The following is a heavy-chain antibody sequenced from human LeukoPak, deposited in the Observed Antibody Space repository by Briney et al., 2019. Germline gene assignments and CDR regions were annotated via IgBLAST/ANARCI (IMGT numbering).Heavy chain of an antibody. CDR3: ARGNSVAGTDISY. J-gene: IGHJ4*02. V-gene: IGHV3-21*01. D-gene: IGHD6-19*01. CDR2: ISSSSGYI. Sequence: PGGSLRLSCAASGFTVNSNYMSWVRQAPGKGLEWVSSISSSSGYIYYADSVKGRFTISRDNAKNSLYLQMNSLRAEDTAVYYCARGNSVAGTDISYWGQGTLVTVSS. CDR1: GFTVNSNY.